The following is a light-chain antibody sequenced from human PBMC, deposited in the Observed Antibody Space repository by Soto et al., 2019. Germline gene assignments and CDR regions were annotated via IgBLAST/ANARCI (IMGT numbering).Light chain of an antibody. V-gene: IGKV3-20*01. CDR3: QQYAVWPPQT. CDR1: QSVSSSY. CDR2: GAS. Sequence: EIVLTQSPGTLSFSPGERATVSCGASQSVSSSYLAWYQQKPGQTPRLLIFGASTRATGIPARFSGSGSGTEFTLTISSLQPEDFAVYYCQQYAVWPPQTFGQGTKVDIK. J-gene: IGKJ1*01.